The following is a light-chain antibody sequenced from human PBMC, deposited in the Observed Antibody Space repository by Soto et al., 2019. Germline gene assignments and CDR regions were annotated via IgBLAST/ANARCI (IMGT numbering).Light chain of an antibody. J-gene: IGLJ1*01. Sequence: QSVLTQPRSVSGSPGQSVTISCTGTSSDVGGYNYVSWYQQHPGKAPKLMIYDVSKRPSGVPDRFSGSKSGNTASLTISGLQAEEEADYYCCSYAVSYVFGTGTKVSVL. V-gene: IGLV2-11*01. CDR2: DVS. CDR1: SSDVGGYNY. CDR3: CSYAVSYV.